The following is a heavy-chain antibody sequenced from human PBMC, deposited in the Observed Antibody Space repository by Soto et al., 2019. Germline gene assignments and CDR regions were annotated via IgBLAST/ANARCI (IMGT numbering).Heavy chain of an antibody. Sequence: ASVTVYCPASGSTFTSSVISWVRQETDQGLEWMGCISAYNGNTNYAQKLQGRVTMTTDTSTDTAYMELSSLRSDDTAVYYCATDRPYSSRMGDAFDIWGQGTMVTVSS. J-gene: IGHJ3*02. D-gene: IGHD6-13*01. CDR3: ATDRPYSSRMGDAFDI. CDR1: GSTFTSSV. CDR2: ISAYNGNT. V-gene: IGHV1-18*01.